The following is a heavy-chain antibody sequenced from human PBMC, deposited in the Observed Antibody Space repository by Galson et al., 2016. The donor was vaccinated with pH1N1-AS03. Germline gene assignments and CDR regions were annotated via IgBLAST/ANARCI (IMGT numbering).Heavy chain of an antibody. CDR3: AKEREQLWLFGGAFDH. V-gene: IGHV1-69*13. J-gene: IGHJ4*02. CDR2: IIPIFHTT. CDR1: GDTLNKYA. D-gene: IGHD3-10*01. Sequence: SVKVSCKASGDTLNKYAISWVRQAPGQGLEWMGGIIPIFHTTKYAQKFQGRVTITADESTTTAYMDLSSLGPEDTALYYCAKEREQLWLFGGAFDHWGQGTLVTVSS.